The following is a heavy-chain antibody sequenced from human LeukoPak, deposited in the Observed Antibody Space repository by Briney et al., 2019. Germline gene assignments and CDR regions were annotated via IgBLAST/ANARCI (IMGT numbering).Heavy chain of an antibody. J-gene: IGHJ4*02. V-gene: IGHV4-38-2*02. Sequence: SGTLSLTCLVSNHSIIETDDWGWIRETPGKGLEWIGSIFDSASTDYTASLKSRVTISLDRSNNQFSLTMTSVTAADTAAYHCVRVLDSGNSWYFFDLWGQGIRVVVS. D-gene: IGHD1-1*01. CDR2: IFDSAST. CDR1: NHSIIETDD. CDR3: VRVLDSGNSWYFFDL.